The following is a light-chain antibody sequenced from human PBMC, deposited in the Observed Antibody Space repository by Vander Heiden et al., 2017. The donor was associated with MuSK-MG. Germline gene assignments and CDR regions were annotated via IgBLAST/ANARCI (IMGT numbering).Light chain of an antibody. V-gene: IGKV1-39*01. CDR2: ASS. CDR3: QHRSITQMT. J-gene: IGKJ5*01. Sequence: IQMTQFTSSLSASIGDRVTFTCRASQSIRSYLNWFQQNPEKAPKLLIYASSRLQRGVSSRCSGSGAGKDVTPTISRRQHEDVASYYRQHRSITQMTFGQGTQMDIK. CDR1: QSIRSY.